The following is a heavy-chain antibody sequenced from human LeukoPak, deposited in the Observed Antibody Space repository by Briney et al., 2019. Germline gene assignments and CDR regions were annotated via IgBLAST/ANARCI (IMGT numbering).Heavy chain of an antibody. Sequence: PGGSLRLSCTASGFTFSSYGMHWVRQAPGKGLEWVAVISYDGSNKYYADSVKGRFTISRDNSKNTLYLQMNSLRAEDTAVYYCAKGDSGSYLTSHGMDVWGQGTTVTVSS. D-gene: IGHD1-26*01. CDR3: AKGDSGSYLTSHGMDV. CDR1: GFTFSSYG. J-gene: IGHJ6*02. V-gene: IGHV3-30*18. CDR2: ISYDGSNK.